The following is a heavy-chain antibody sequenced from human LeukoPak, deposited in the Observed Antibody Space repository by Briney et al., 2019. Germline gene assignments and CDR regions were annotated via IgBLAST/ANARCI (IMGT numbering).Heavy chain of an antibody. Sequence: GGSLRLSCAASGFTFSSYGMHWVRQAPGKGLEWVAFIRYDGSNKYYADSVKGRFTISRDNSENTLYLQMNSLRAEDTAVYYCAKESTHYGGGYFDYWGQGTLVTVSS. CDR1: GFTFSSYG. CDR2: IRYDGSNK. V-gene: IGHV3-30*02. J-gene: IGHJ4*02. D-gene: IGHD4-17*01. CDR3: AKESTHYGGGYFDY.